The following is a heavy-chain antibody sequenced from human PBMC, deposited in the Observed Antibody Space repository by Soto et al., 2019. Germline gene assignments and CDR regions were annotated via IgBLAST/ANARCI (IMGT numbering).Heavy chain of an antibody. D-gene: IGHD6-13*01. J-gene: IGHJ4*02. CDR2: ISGSGGST. CDR3: AKDGGYSSSWYGYFDY. Sequence: GGSLRLSCAASGFTFSSYAMSWVRQAPGKGLEWVSAISGSGGSTYYADSVKGRFTISRDNSKNTLYLQMNSLRAEDTAVYYCAKDGGYSSSWYGYFDYWGQGTLVTVSS. V-gene: IGHV3-23*01. CDR1: GFTFSSYA.